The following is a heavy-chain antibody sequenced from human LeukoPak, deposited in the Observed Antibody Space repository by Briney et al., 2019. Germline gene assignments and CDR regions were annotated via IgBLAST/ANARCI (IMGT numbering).Heavy chain of an antibody. CDR2: ISYDGSNK. CDR1: GFTFSSYG. Sequence: GGCLRLSCAASGFTFSSYGMHWVRQAPGKGLEWVAVISYDGSNKYYADSVKGRFTISRDNSKNTLYLQMNSLRAEDTAVYYCAKDIMSGYDSLYYYYYGMDVWGQGTTVTVSS. CDR3: AKDIMSGYDSLYYYYYGMDV. D-gene: IGHD5-12*01. J-gene: IGHJ6*02. V-gene: IGHV3-30*18.